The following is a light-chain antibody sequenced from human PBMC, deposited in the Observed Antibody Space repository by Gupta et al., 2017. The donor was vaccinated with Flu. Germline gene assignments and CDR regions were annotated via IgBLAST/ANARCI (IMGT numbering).Light chain of an antibody. Sequence: DIVMTQSPLSLPVTPGEPASISCRSSQSLLHSNGYNYLDWYLQKPGQSPQLLIYLGSNRASGVPYRFSGSGSGTDFTLKISRVEAEDVGVYYCMQAQQTPLTFGGGTKVEIK. J-gene: IGKJ4*01. CDR3: MQAQQTPLT. V-gene: IGKV2-28*01. CDR2: LGS. CDR1: QSLLHSNGYNY.